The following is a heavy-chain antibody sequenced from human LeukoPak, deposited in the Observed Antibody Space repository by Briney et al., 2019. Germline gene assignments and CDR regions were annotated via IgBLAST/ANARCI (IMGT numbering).Heavy chain of an antibody. Sequence: SVKVSCRASGGTFSSYAISWVRQAPGQGLEWMGRIIPIFGTANYAQKFQGRVTITTDESTSTAYMELSSLRSEDTAVYYCARGTPYRPFDYWGQGTLVTVSS. CDR3: ARGTPYRPFDY. J-gene: IGHJ4*02. CDR2: IIPIFGTA. CDR1: GGTFSSYA. D-gene: IGHD1-14*01. V-gene: IGHV1-69*05.